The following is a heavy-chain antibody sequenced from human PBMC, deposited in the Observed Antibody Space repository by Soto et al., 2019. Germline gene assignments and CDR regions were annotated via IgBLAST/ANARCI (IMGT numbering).Heavy chain of an antibody. Sequence: ASETLSLTCGVNGGSFNAYYWSWIRQPPGKGLEWIGEINHSGNTNYNSALKSRVTISVDTSKNQFSLNLTSVTAADTAVYYCARVVVGPTNYFDPWGQGTLVTVSS. CDR1: GGSFNAYY. D-gene: IGHD2-21*01. V-gene: IGHV4-34*01. J-gene: IGHJ5*02. CDR3: ARVVVGPTNYFDP. CDR2: INHSGNT.